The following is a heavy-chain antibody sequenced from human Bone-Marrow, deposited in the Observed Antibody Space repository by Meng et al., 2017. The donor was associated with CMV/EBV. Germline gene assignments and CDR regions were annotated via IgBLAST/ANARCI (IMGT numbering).Heavy chain of an antibody. CDR3: ARRRLGVVLGGAFDI. J-gene: IGHJ3*02. CDR1: GFTFSSYS. CDR2: ISSSSYI. D-gene: IGHD2-15*01. V-gene: IGHV3-21*04. Sequence: GESLKISCAASGFTFSSYSMNWVRQAPGKGLEWVSSISSSSYIYYADSVKGRFTISRDNAKNSLYLQMNSLRAEDTALYHCARRRLGVVLGGAFDIWGQGTMVTVSS.